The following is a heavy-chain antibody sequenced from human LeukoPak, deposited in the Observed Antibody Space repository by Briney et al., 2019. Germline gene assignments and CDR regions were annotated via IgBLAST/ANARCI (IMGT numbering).Heavy chain of an antibody. CDR3: ARDAETGMTESAFDI. CDR1: GDSVSSNSAA. CDR2: TFYRSKWSN. J-gene: IGHJ3*02. V-gene: IGHV6-1*01. D-gene: IGHD1-1*01. Sequence: SQTLSLTCAISGDSVSSNSAAWNWIRQSPSRGLEWLGRTFYRSKWSNDYAESVKSRITINPDTSKNQFSLQLKSVTPEATALYYCARDAETGMTESAFDIWGQGTMVTVSS.